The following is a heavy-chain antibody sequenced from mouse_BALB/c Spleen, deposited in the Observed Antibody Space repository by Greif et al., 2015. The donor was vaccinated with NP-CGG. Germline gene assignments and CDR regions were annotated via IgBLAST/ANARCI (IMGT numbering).Heavy chain of an antibody. D-gene: IGHD2-3*01. CDR1: GFSLTSYG. Sequence: VQLQQSGPGLVQPSQSLSITCTVSGFSLTSYGVHWVRQSPGKGLEWLGVIWSGGSTDYNAAFISRLSISKDNSKSXVFFKMNSLQANATAIYYCARNYDGSPAWFAYWGQGTLVTVSA. J-gene: IGHJ3*01. CDR3: ARNYDGSPAWFAY. V-gene: IGHV2-2*02. CDR2: IWSGGST.